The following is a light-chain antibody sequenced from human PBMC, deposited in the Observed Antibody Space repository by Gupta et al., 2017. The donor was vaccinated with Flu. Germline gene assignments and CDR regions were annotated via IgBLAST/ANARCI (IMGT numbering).Light chain of an antibody. CDR1: TSDVGSYNF. CDR2: EVT. CDR3: CSYANTNTLV. Sequence: QSALTQPASVSGSPGQSITISCTGTTSDVGSYNFVSWYQQHPGKAPKSMIYEVTKRPSGVSNRFSGSKSGNTASLTIPGLQAEDEADYYCCSYANTNTLVFGGGTKLTVL. J-gene: IGLJ3*02. V-gene: IGLV2-23*02.